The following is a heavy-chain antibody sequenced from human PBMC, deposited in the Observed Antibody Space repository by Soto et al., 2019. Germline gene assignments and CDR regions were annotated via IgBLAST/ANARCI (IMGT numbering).Heavy chain of an antibody. V-gene: IGHV1-69*13. J-gene: IGHJ4*02. CDR2: IIPIFGTA. Sequence: SVKVSCKASGGTFSSYAISWVRQAPGQGLEWMGGIIPIFGTANYAQKFQGRVTITADESTSTAYMELSSLRSEDTAVYYCARGSYYDSSGYYYDLFDYWGQGTLVTVSS. CDR3: ARGSYYDSSGYYYDLFDY. CDR1: GGTFSSYA. D-gene: IGHD3-22*01.